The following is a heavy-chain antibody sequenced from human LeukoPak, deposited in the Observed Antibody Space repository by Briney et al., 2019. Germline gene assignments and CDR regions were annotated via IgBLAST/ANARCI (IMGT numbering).Heavy chain of an antibody. J-gene: IGHJ4*02. Sequence: GGSLRLSCAASGFTFSSYAMSWVRQAPGKVLEWVSGISGSGDNTYYADSVKGRFTISRDNSKNTLYVQVNSLGTEDTAAYYCAKGSYYDSSGSFYFDYWGQGTLVTVSS. D-gene: IGHD3-22*01. CDR3: AKGSYYDSSGSFYFDY. V-gene: IGHV3-23*01. CDR1: GFTFSSYA. CDR2: ISGSGDNT.